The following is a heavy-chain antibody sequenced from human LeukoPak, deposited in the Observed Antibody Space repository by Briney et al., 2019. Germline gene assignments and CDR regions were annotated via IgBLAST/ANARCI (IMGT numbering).Heavy chain of an antibody. CDR1: GFTFSSYA. CDR2: ISGSGGST. J-gene: IGHJ4*02. D-gene: IGHD3-16*02. Sequence: LSGGSLRLSCAASGFTFSSYAMSWVRQAPGKGLEWVSAISGSGGSTYYADSVKGRFTISRDNSKNTLYLQMNSLRAEDTAVYYCAKDRIMITFGGVIAIDYWGQGTLVTVSS. V-gene: IGHV3-23*01. CDR3: AKDRIMITFGGVIAIDY.